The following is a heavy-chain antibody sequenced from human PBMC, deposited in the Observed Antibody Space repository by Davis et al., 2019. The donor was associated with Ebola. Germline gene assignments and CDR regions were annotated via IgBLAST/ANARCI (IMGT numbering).Heavy chain of an antibody. V-gene: IGHV4-59*08. CDR3: ARGIAAAGPFDY. Sequence: SETLSLTCTVSGASINSDYWNWIRQPPGKGLEWIGYIYYSGSTNYNPSLKSRVTISVDTSKNQFSLKLSSVTAADTAVYYCARGIAAAGPFDYWGQGTLVTVSS. D-gene: IGHD6-13*01. CDR2: IYYSGST. J-gene: IGHJ4*02. CDR1: GASINSDY.